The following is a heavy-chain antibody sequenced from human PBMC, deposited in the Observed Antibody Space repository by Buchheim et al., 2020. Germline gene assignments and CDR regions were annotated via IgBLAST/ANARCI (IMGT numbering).Heavy chain of an antibody. J-gene: IGHJ6*03. V-gene: IGHV3-23*04. CDR1: GFTFSSYW. CDR2: IRGSGFDT. CDR3: AKTVHILPGYQRWVYYMDV. D-gene: IGHD3-9*01. Sequence: EVQLVESGGGLVQPGGSLRLSCAASGFTFSSYWMSWVRQAPGKGLEWVSAIRGSGFDTYYADSVTGRFTISRDNSKNMLYLEMNSLRAEDAAIYFCAKTVHILPGYQRWVYYMDVWGKGTT.